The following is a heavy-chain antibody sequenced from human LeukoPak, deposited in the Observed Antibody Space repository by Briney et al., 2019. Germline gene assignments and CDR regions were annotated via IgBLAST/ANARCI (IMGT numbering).Heavy chain of an antibody. Sequence: PGGSLRLSCAASGFTLSSYGMHWVRQAPGKGLEWVAVIWYDGSNKYYADSVKGRFTISRDNSKNTLYLQMNSLRAEDTAVYYCARDAFGSWYNSPFDYWGQGTLVTVSS. CDR2: IWYDGSNK. CDR3: ARDAFGSWYNSPFDY. CDR1: GFTLSSYG. D-gene: IGHD6-13*01. J-gene: IGHJ4*02. V-gene: IGHV3-33*01.